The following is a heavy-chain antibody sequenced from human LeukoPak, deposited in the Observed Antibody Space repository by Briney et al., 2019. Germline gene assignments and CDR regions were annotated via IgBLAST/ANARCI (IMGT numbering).Heavy chain of an antibody. D-gene: IGHD3-16*01. CDR2: INSDGSTT. CDR1: GFTFSSYW. CDR3: ARDLADYVWGSWHY. V-gene: IGHV3-74*01. Sequence: LSGGSLRLSCAASGFTFSSYWMHWVRQAPGKGLVWVSNINSDGSTTTYADSVKGRFTISRDNAENTLYLQMNSLRAEDTAVYYCARDLADYVWGSWHYWGQGTLVTVSS. J-gene: IGHJ4*02.